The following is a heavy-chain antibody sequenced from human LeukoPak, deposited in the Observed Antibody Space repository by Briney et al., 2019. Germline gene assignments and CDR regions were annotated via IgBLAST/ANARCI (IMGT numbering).Heavy chain of an antibody. V-gene: IGHV3-30*02. CDR3: ARHVGFITMVRGVINNNWFDP. CDR1: GFTFSSYG. CDR2: IRYDGRIK. D-gene: IGHD3-10*01. Sequence: GGSLRLSCAASGFTFSSYGMHWVRQAPGKGLEWVAFIRYDGRIKYYADSVKGRFTISRDNSKNTLYLQMNSLRAEDTAVYYCARHVGFITMVRGVINNNWFDPWGQGTLVTVSS. J-gene: IGHJ5*02.